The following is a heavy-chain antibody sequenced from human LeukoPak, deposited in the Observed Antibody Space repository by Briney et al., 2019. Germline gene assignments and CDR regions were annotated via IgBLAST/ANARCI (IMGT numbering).Heavy chain of an antibody. CDR3: AKDSAKKYDDY. CDR2: ISGSDGTT. Sequence: PGGSLRLSCAASGFTFSNYGMNWVRQAPGKGLEWVSGISGSDGTTYYADSVKGRFTISRDNSKNTLYLQMNGLRAEDTAVYYCAKDSAKKYDDYWGQGTLVTVSS. CDR1: GFTFSNYG. J-gene: IGHJ4*02. V-gene: IGHV3-23*01. D-gene: IGHD2/OR15-2a*01.